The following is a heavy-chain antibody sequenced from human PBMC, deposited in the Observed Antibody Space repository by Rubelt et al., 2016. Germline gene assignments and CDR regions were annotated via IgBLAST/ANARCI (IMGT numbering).Heavy chain of an antibody. D-gene: IGHD6-13*01. CDR1: GFTFDDYA. J-gene: IGHJ4*02. V-gene: IGHV3-9*01. CDR3: AKDRYSSSQGTPDY. CDR2: ISWNSGSI. Sequence: EVQLVESGGGLVQPGRSLRLSCAASGFTFDDYAMHWVRQAPGKGLEWVSGISWNSGSIGYADSVKGRFTISRDNSKNTLYLQMNSLRAEDTAVYYCAKDRYSSSQGTPDYWGQGTLVTVSS.